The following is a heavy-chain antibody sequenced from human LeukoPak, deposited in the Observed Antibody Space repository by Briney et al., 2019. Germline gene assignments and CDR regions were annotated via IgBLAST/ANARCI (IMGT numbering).Heavy chain of an antibody. V-gene: IGHV3-30*02. D-gene: IGHD6-13*01. CDR1: GFTCSTYS. CDR3: AISYSSSWGSNFYAP. J-gene: IGHJ5*02. CDR2: IRYDGSNK. Sequence: GGSLRLSCVESGFTCSTYSMHSVRQAPGKGLEWVAFIRYDGSNKYYADSVKGRFTISRDNSKKTLYLQMSDLREEDTAGYCCAISYSSSWGSNFYAPWGQGTLVTVSS.